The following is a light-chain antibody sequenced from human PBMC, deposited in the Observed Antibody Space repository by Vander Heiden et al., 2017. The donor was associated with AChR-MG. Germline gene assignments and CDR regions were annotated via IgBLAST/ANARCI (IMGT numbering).Light chain of an antibody. Sequence: NFMLTQPHSVSESPGKTVTISCSGSGGYIATNYVQWFQQRPGSAPTTVIYEDNQRPSGVPDRFSGSIDTSSNSASLRISGLKTEDEADYYCQSYDRGNVGGFGGGTKLTVL. CDR2: EDN. CDR3: QSYDRGNVGG. V-gene: IGLV6-57*02. J-gene: IGLJ3*02. CDR1: GGYIATNY.